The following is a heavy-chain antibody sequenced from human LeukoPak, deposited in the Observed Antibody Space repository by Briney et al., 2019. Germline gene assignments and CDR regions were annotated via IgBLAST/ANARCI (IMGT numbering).Heavy chain of an antibody. CDR1: GFTFSSYS. V-gene: IGHV3-21*01. Sequence: PGGSLRLSCAASGFTFSSYSMNWVRQAPGKGLEWVSSISSSSSYIYYADSVKGRFTISGDNAKNSLYLQMNSLRAEDTAVYYCARDPSIYMAVTTGDYDYWGQGTLVTVSS. D-gene: IGHD4-17*01. CDR3: ARDPSIYMAVTTGDYDY. J-gene: IGHJ4*02. CDR2: ISSSSSYI.